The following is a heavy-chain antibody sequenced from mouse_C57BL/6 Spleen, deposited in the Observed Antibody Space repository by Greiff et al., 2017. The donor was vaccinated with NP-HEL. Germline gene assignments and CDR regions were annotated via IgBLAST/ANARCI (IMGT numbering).Heavy chain of an antibody. D-gene: IGHD3-3*01. J-gene: IGHJ2*01. CDR1: GYTFTSYW. V-gene: IGHV1-61*01. CDR3: ARERDEYYFDY. Sequence: QVQLQQPGAELVRPGSSVKLSCKASGYTFTSYWMDWVKQRPGQGLEWIGNIYPSDSETHYNQKFKDKATLTVDKSSSTAYMQLSSLTSEDSAVYYCARERDEYYFDYWGQGTTLTVSS. CDR2: IYPSDSET.